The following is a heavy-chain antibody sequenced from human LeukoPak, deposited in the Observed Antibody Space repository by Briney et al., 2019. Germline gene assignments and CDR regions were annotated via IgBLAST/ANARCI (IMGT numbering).Heavy chain of an antibody. CDR1: GYTFTSYG. CDR3: ARDKQYYYDSSGYPDIDY. CDR2: ISAYNGNT. J-gene: IGHJ4*02. V-gene: IGHV1-18*01. Sequence: GASVKVSCKASGYTFTSYGISWVRQAPGQGLEWMGWISAYNGNTNYAQKLQGRVTMTTDTSTSTAYMELRSLRSDDTAVYYCARDKQYYYDSSGYPDIDYWGQGTLVTVSS. D-gene: IGHD3-22*01.